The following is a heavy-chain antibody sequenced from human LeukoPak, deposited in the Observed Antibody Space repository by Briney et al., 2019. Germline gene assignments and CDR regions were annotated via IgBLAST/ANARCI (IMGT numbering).Heavy chain of an antibody. Sequence: PGRSLRLSRAASGFTFSSYCMHWVRQAPGKGLVWVSRINSSGSTTGYADSVKGRFTVSRDNAKNTLYLQMNILRAEDTAVYNCARGYCSGGSCYSVGYYGMDVWGQGTTVTVSS. D-gene: IGHD2-15*01. J-gene: IGHJ6*02. CDR2: INSSGSTT. V-gene: IGHV3-74*01. CDR1: GFTFSSYC. CDR3: ARGYCSGGSCYSVGYYGMDV.